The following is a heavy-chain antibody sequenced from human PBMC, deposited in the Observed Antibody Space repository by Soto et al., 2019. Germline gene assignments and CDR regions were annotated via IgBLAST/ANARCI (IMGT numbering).Heavy chain of an antibody. V-gene: IGHV3-30*18. D-gene: IGHD1-26*01. J-gene: IGHJ4*02. Sequence: GGSLRLSCAASGFTFSSYGMHWVRQAPGKGLEWVAVISYDGSNKYYADSVKGRFTISRDNSKSTLYLQMNSLRAEDTAVYYCANLVGGFDYWGQGTLVTVSS. CDR3: ANLVGGFDY. CDR2: ISYDGSNK. CDR1: GFTFSSYG.